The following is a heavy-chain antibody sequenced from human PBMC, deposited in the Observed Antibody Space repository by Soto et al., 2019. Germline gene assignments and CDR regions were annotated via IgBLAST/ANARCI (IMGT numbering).Heavy chain of an antibody. CDR3: TRDYGSEIRSGWTLFTYYYYGMDV. V-gene: IGHV3-49*03. CDR2: IRSKAYGGTT. J-gene: IGHJ6*02. D-gene: IGHD6-19*01. CDR1: GFTFGDYA. Sequence: GGSLRLSCTASGFTFGDYAMSWFRQAPGKGLEWVGFIRSKAYGGTTEYAASVKGRFTISRDDSKSIAYLQMNSLKTEDTAVYYCTRDYGSEIRSGWTLFTYYYYGMDVWGQGTTVTVSS.